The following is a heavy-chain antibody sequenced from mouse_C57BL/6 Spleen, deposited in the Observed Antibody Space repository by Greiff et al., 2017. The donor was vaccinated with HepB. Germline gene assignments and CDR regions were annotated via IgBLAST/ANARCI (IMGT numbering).Heavy chain of an antibody. CDR3: ARSVQLRLRPSMDY. Sequence: QVQLKESGAELARPGASVKLSCKASGYTFTSYGISWVKQRTGQGLEWIGEIYPRSGNTYYNEKFKGKATLTADKSSSTAYMELRSLTSEDSAVYFCARSVQLRLRPSMDYWGQGTSVTVSS. J-gene: IGHJ4*01. V-gene: IGHV1-81*01. CDR2: IYPRSGNT. CDR1: GYTFTSYG. D-gene: IGHD3-2*02.